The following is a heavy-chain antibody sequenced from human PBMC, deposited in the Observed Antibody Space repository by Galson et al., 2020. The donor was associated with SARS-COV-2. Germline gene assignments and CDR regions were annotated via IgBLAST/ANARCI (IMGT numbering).Heavy chain of an antibody. CDR2: LLFDVSNK. CDR1: RFTFSSYG. J-gene: IGHJ4*02. CDR3: ARSRGDSSSWYGSLLDY. D-gene: IGHD6-13*01. Sequence: GGSLRLACAASRFTFSSYGMHWVRPAPGQGLEWVAVLLFDVSNKDYADSVPCRVTIPRNNSKNTVYLQMNSLRAEDTAVYYCARSRGDSSSWYGSLLDYWGQGTLVTVSS. V-gene: IGHV3-33*01.